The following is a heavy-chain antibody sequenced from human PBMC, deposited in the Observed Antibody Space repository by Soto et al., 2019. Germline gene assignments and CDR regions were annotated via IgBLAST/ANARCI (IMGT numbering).Heavy chain of an antibody. D-gene: IGHD2-2*01. V-gene: IGHV4-34*01. J-gene: IGHJ6*02. Sequence: PSETLSLTCAVYGGSFSGYYWSRIRQPPGKGLEWIGEINHSGITNYNPSLKSRVTISVDTSKNQFSLKLSSVTAADTAVYYCARGHRVPARRGYYYYGMDVWGQGTRVTVSS. CDR2: INHSGIT. CDR3: ARGHRVPARRGYYYYGMDV. CDR1: GGSFSGYY.